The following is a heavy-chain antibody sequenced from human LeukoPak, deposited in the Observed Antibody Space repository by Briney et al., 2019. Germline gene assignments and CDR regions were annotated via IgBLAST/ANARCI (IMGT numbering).Heavy chain of an antibody. CDR3: AELGITLIGGG. CDR1: GFTFSSYE. Sequence: PGGSLRLSCAASGFTFSSYEMNWVRQAPGKGLEWVSYISSSGSTIYYADSVKGRFTISRDNSKNSLYLQMNSLRAEDTAVYYCAELGITLIGGGWGKETTVTISS. D-gene: IGHD3-10*02. J-gene: IGHJ6*01. V-gene: IGHV3-48*03. CDR2: ISSSGSTI.